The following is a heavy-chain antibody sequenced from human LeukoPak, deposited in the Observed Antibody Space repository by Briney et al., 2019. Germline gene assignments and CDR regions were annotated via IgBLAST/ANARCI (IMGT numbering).Heavy chain of an antibody. CDR1: GGSISSYY. CDR3: ARLSGSGYGSGSKYNWFDP. D-gene: IGHD3-10*01. Sequence: SETLSLTCTVSGGSISSYYWSWIRQPPGKGLEWIGYIYYSGSTNYNPSLKSRDTISVDTSKNQFSLKLSSVTAADTAVYYCARLSGSGYGSGSKYNWFDPWGQGTLVTVSS. CDR2: IYYSGST. J-gene: IGHJ5*02. V-gene: IGHV4-59*08.